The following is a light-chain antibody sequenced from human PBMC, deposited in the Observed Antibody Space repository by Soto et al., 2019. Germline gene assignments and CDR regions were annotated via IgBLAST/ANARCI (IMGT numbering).Light chain of an antibody. CDR1: QSVRSS. CDR3: QQYESFSPYT. J-gene: IGKJ2*01. CDR2: AAS. Sequence: DIPITPSHHTLSALVGDIVTITYRARQSVRSSLAWYQQKPGKAPKLLIYAASPLESGVSSRFTGSGFGTECTLSSSSVQPDDFATYYGQQYESFSPYTFGQGTNVESK. V-gene: IGKV1-5*01.